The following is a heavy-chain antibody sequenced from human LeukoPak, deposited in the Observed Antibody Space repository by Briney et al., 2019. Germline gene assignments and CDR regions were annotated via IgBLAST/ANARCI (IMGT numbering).Heavy chain of an antibody. J-gene: IGHJ4*02. CDR1: GGSFSGYY. V-gene: IGHV4-34*01. D-gene: IGHD1-14*01. CDR2: INHSGST. CDR3: ARESSGNRTPFDY. Sequence: PSETLSLTCAVYGGSFSGYYWSWIRQPPGKGLEWIGEINHSGSTNYNPSLKSRVTISVDTSKNRFSLKLSSVTAADTAVYYCARESSGNRTPFDYWGQGTLVTVSS.